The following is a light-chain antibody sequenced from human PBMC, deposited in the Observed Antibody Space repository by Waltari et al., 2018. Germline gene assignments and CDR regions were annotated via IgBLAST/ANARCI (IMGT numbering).Light chain of an antibody. CDR1: SSNIGAGYD. J-gene: IGLJ2*01. CDR3: QSYDSSLSGSL. CDR2: GNS. Sequence: QSGLTQPPSVSGAPGQRVTISCTGSSSNIGAGYDVHWYQLLPGTAPKLLIYGNSNRPSGFPDRFSGSKSGTSASLAITGLQPEDEADYYCQSYDSSLSGSLFGGGTKLTVL. V-gene: IGLV1-40*01.